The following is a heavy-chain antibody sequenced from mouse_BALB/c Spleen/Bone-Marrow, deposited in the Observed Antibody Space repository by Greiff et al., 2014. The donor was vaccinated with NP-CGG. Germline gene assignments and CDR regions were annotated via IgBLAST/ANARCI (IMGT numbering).Heavy chain of an antibody. D-gene: IGHD2-3*01. CDR3: ARYDGYLDY. V-gene: IGHV1-54*01. CDR1: GYAFTDYL. J-gene: IGHJ2*01. CDR2: INPGSGST. Sequence: QVQLQQSGAELVRPGTSVKVSKASGYAFTDYLMEWLKQRPGQGLEWIGVINPGSGSTNQSEKFKDKATLTADTSSNTAYMQLSSLTSDDSAVYFCARYDGYLDYWGQGTTLTVSS.